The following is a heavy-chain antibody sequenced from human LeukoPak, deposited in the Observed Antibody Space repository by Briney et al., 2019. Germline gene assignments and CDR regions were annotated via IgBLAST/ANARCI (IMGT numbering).Heavy chain of an antibody. D-gene: IGHD6-13*01. V-gene: IGHV1-18*01. Sequence: ASVKVSCKASGYNFISYRVSWVRQAPGKGLEWMGCISGYNGNTNFPQKVQGRVTMTTDTSTNTAYMELRSLRSGATAVYYGARGRSSSSPPDYWGQGALVIVPP. CDR2: ISGYNGNT. J-gene: IGHJ4*02. CDR1: GYNFISYR. CDR3: ARGRSSSSPPDY.